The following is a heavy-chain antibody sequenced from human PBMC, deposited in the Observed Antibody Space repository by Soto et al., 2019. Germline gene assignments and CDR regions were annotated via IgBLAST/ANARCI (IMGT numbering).Heavy chain of an antibody. J-gene: IGHJ4*02. CDR2: IYYSGST. CDR3: ARGRLGYCSGGSCYYFDY. D-gene: IGHD2-15*01. Sequence: QVQLQESGQGLVKPSQTLSLTCTVSGGSISSGGYYWSWIRQHPGKGLGGMGYIYYSGSTYYNPSLKSRVTISVDTSKNQFSLKLSSVTAADTAVYYCARGRLGYCSGGSCYYFDYWGQGTLVTVSS. V-gene: IGHV4-31*03. CDR1: GGSISSGGYY.